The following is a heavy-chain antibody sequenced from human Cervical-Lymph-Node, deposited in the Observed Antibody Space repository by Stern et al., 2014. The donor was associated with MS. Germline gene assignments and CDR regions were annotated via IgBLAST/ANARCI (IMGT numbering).Heavy chain of an antibody. J-gene: IGHJ6*02. CDR1: GFTFRTCS. CDR2: ISRSDTI. Sequence: EDQLVESGGTLILPGGSLRLSCAASGFTFRTCSMNWVRQAPGKGLEWLSYISRSDTIYYADSVKGRFTVSRDNAKNSLFLQMNSLRPEDTAVYYCARDCSFGLDVWGQGTTVTVSS. D-gene: IGHD3-10*01. V-gene: IGHV3-48*01. CDR3: ARDCSFGLDV.